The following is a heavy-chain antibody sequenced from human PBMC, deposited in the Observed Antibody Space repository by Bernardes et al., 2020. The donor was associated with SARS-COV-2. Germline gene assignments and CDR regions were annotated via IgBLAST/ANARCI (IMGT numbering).Heavy chain of an antibody. CDR1: GYSFTNYW. D-gene: IGHD1-26*01. V-gene: IGHV5-51*01. CDR3: ARGGGATDTTIGFDY. Sequence: GESLKISCKVSGYSFTNYWIGWVRQMPGTGLEWMGIIYPGDSDTRYSPSFQGQVTISADKSINTAYLQWSSLRASNTAMYYCARGGGATDTTIGFDYWGQGTLVTVSS. J-gene: IGHJ4*02. CDR2: IYPGDSDT.